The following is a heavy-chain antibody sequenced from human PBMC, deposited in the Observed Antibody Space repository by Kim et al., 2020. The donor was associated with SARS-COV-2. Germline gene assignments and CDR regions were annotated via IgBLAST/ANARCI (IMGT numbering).Heavy chain of an antibody. CDR3: ARSLLLWFGELFAIPAYGMDV. J-gene: IGHJ6*02. Sequence: ASVKVSCKASGYTFTSYDINWVRQATGQGLEWMGWMNPNSGNTGYAQKFQGRVTMTRNTSISTAYMELSSLRSEDTAVYYCARSLLLWFGELFAIPAYGMDVWGQGTTVTVSS. V-gene: IGHV1-8*01. D-gene: IGHD3-10*01. CDR2: MNPNSGNT. CDR1: GYTFTSYD.